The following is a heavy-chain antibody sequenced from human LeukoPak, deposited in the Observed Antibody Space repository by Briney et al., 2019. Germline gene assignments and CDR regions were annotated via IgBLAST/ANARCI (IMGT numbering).Heavy chain of an antibody. V-gene: IGHV4-34*01. Sequence: HSETLSLTCAVYGGSFSGYYWSWIRQPPGKGLEWIGKVHHSGSTNYNPSLKSRVTISVDMSKNQFSLNLTSVTAADTAVYYCARGGSAVTTLGLYVWGQGTLVTVSS. CDR1: GGSFSGYY. CDR3: ARGGSAVTTLGLYV. J-gene: IGHJ4*02. CDR2: VHHSGST. D-gene: IGHD4-17*01.